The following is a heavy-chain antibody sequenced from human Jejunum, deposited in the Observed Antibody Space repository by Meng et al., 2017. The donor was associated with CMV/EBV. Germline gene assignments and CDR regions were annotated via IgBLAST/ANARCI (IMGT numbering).Heavy chain of an antibody. V-gene: IGHV3-74*01. CDR3: ARSVARYNWFDP. J-gene: IGHJ5*02. CDR1: GFILSTYW. D-gene: IGHD2-21*01. Sequence: ASSGFILSTYWLHWVRHAPGKGLEWVSRINSDGSSTSYADSVKGRFTISRDNAKNTLYLQMNSLRGEDTAVYYCARSVARYNWFDPWGQGTLVTVSS. CDR2: INSDGSST.